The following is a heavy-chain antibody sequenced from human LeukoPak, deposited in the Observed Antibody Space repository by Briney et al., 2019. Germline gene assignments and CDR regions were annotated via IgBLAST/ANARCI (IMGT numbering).Heavy chain of an antibody. CDR2: IYSGGNT. V-gene: IGHV3-53*01. Sequence: TGGSLRLSCAVSGFTVSSNYMTWVRQAPGKGLEWVSVIYSGGNTYYADSVKGRFTISRDNSRNTLYLQMNSLRAEDTAVYYCTTDKEYESVAGLGGYFQHWGQGTLVTVSS. CDR1: GFTVSSNY. J-gene: IGHJ1*01. CDR3: TTDKEYESVAGLGGYFQH. D-gene: IGHD6-19*01.